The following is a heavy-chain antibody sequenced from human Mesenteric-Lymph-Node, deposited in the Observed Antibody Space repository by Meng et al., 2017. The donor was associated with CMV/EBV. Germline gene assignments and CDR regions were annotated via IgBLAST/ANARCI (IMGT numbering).Heavy chain of an antibody. CDR2: IYYTGAA. Sequence: SETLSLTCTVSGASISSRDHYWTWIRQHPGGGLEWVGHIYYTGAAYYSPSLESRLTISVDTSRNQFSLKLTSVIPADTAVYYCARFGIVGSTNHFDYWGQGNLVTVSS. V-gene: IGHV4-31*03. J-gene: IGHJ4*02. D-gene: IGHD1-26*01. CDR3: ARFGIVGSTNHFDY. CDR1: GASISSRDHY.